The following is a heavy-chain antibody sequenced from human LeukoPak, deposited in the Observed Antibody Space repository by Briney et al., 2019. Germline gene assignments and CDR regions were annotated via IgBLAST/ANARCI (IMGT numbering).Heavy chain of an antibody. CDR2: IYSGGST. Sequence: GGSLRLSCAASGFTDSSNYMSWVRQAPGKGLEWVSVIYSGGSTYYADSVKGRFTISRDNSKNTLYLQMNSLRAEDTAVYYCARDGSGSYFYYGMDVWGQGTTVTVSS. D-gene: IGHD3-10*01. CDR1: GFTDSSNY. V-gene: IGHV3-66*01. CDR3: ARDGSGSYFYYGMDV. J-gene: IGHJ6*02.